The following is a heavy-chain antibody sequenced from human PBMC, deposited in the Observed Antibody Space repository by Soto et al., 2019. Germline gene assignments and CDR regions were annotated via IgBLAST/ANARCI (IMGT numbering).Heavy chain of an antibody. CDR2: INFSGDRT. Sequence: GGSLRLSCAASGFAFSNYAMNWVRQAPGKGLEWVSTINFSGDRTYYADPVKGRFTISRDNSKNTLYLQMNSLRAEDTAVYYCANYFAGSRYKGFEYWGQGSLVTVSS. CDR1: GFAFSNYA. CDR3: ANYFAGSRYKGFEY. V-gene: IGHV3-23*01. J-gene: IGHJ4*02. D-gene: IGHD3-9*01.